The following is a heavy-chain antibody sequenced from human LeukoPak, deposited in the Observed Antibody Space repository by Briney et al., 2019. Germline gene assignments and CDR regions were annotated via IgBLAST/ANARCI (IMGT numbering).Heavy chain of an antibody. CDR2: INPKSGGT. Sequence: GASVKVSCKASGYSFTGHYMHWVRQAPGQGLEWMGWINPKSGGTNYAQKFQGRVTMTRDTSISTAYMDMSSLRSDDTAVYYCARNLRFGESSDAFDMWGQGTMVTVSS. J-gene: IGHJ3*02. V-gene: IGHV1-2*02. CDR1: GYSFTGHY. D-gene: IGHD3-10*01. CDR3: ARNLRFGESSDAFDM.